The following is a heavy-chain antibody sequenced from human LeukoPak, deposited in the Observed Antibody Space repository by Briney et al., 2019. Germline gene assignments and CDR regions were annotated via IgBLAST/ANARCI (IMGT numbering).Heavy chain of an antibody. CDR1: GFTFSDYY. CDR3: ARSPGTMIVVVITVFDY. D-gene: IGHD3-22*01. CDR2: ISSSGSTI. J-gene: IGHJ4*02. V-gene: IGHV3-11*01. Sequence: GGSLRLSCAASGFTFSDYYMSWIRQAPRKGREWVSYISSSGSTIYYADSVKGRFTISRDNAKNSLYLQMNSLRAEDTAVYYCARSPGTMIVVVITVFDYWGQGTLVTVSS.